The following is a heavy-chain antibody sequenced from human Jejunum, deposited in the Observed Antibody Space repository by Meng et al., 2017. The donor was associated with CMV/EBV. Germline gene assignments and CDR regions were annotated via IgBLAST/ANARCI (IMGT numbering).Heavy chain of an antibody. V-gene: IGHV4-4*02. CDR3: GRNGYYSVDY. CDR2: MHHGGTT. D-gene: IGHD3-22*01. Sequence: LTCAVAGDSFSSDVWWSWVRQPPGKGLEWIGEMHHGGTTTYNPSLKSRVTISLDESKTEFSLKLSSPTAADTAVYYCGRNGYYSVDYWGQGALVTVSS. J-gene: IGHJ4*02. CDR1: GDSFSSDVW.